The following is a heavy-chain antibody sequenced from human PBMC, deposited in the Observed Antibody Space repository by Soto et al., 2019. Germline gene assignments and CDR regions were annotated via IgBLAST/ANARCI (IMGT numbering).Heavy chain of an antibody. CDR3: VKDGVVAATLLAYYYGMDV. V-gene: IGHV3-64D*08. J-gene: IGHJ6*02. CDR1: GFTFSSYA. Sequence: GGSLRLSCSASGFTFSSYAMHWVRQAPGKGLEYVSAISSNGGSTYYADSVKGRFTISRDNSKNTLYLQMSSLRAEDTAVYYCVKDGVVAATLLAYYYGMDVWGQGTTVTVSS. CDR2: ISSNGGST. D-gene: IGHD2-15*01.